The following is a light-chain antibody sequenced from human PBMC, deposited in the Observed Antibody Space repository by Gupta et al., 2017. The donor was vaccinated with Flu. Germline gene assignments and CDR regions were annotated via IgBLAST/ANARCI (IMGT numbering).Light chain of an antibody. J-gene: IGKJ1*01. V-gene: IGKV2-30*02. CDR1: PGLVHSDGNTY. CDR2: QVS. Sequence: VTLGQPASISCRSSPGLVHSDGNTYLHWFQQRPGQSPRRLIYQVSYRVSRVPDTHRGSESGSDFTLKMSRVEAEDVRVYFCMQGAHWPWAFGQGTKVEIK. CDR3: MQGAHWPWA.